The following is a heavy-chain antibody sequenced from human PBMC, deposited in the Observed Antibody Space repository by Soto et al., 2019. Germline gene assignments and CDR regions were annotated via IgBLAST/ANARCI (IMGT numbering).Heavy chain of an antibody. CDR3: ARVPPYSSSWYDY. CDR2: IKQDGSEK. J-gene: IGHJ4*02. V-gene: IGHV3-7*01. CDR1: GFTFSSYW. D-gene: IGHD6-13*01. Sequence: EVQLVESGGGLVQPGGSLRLSCAASGFTFSSYWMSWVRQAPGKGLEWVANIKQDGSEKYYVDSVKGRFTISRDNAKNSLYLQMNSLRAEDTAVYYCARVPPYSSSWYDYWGQETLVTVSS.